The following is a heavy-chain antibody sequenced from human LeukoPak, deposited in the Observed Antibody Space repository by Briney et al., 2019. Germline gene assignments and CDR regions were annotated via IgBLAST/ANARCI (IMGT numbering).Heavy chain of an antibody. Sequence: GASVKVSCKASGGTFSSYAISWVRQAPGQGLDWVARIIPIFGIANYAQKFQGRVTITADKSTSTAYMELSSLRSEDTAVYYCAREANPSGSYHNWFDPWGQGTLVTVSS. V-gene: IGHV1-69*04. CDR3: AREANPSGSYHNWFDP. J-gene: IGHJ5*02. D-gene: IGHD1-26*01. CDR1: GGTFSSYA. CDR2: IIPIFGIA.